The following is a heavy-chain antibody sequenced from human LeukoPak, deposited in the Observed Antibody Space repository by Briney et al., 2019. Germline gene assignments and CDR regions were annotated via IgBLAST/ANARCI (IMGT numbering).Heavy chain of an antibody. CDR1: GDSISTYY. Sequence: SETLSLTCIVSGDSISTYYWSWIRQPPGKGLEWIGYIYYSGSTNYNPSLKSRVTMSVDTSKNQFSLKLSSVTAADTAVYYCAGDYDSSGYYWSWGQGILVTVSS. CDR3: AGDYDSSGYYWS. CDR2: IYYSGST. J-gene: IGHJ4*02. V-gene: IGHV4-59*01. D-gene: IGHD3-22*01.